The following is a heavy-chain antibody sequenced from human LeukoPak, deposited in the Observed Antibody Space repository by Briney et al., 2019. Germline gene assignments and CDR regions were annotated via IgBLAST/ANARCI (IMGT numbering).Heavy chain of an antibody. CDR1: GFTFSGYA. J-gene: IGHJ4*02. CDR3: AKSGSAGHLYFADY. V-gene: IGHV3-23*01. Sequence: GGSLRLSCAASGFTFSGYAMNWVRQAPGKGLEWVSAITPSSGGTHYADSVKGRFTISRDNSKNTLYLQMNSLRAEDTAVYYCAKSGSAGHLYFADYWDQGTLVTVSS. D-gene: IGHD3-10*01. CDR2: ITPSSGGT.